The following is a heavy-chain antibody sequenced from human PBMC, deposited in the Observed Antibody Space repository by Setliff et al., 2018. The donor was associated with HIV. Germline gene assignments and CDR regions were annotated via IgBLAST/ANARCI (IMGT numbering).Heavy chain of an antibody. CDR1: GGSISSSSYY. V-gene: IGHV4-39*01. Sequence: PSETLSLTCTVSGGSISSSSYYWGWIRQPPGKGLEWIGSIYYSGSTYYNPSLKSRVTISVDTSKNQFSLKLSSVTAADTAVYYCARHAGPYYNFWSGDYYMDVWGKGTTVTVS. CDR3: ARHAGPYYNFWSGDYYMDV. CDR2: IYYSGST. J-gene: IGHJ6*03. D-gene: IGHD3-3*01.